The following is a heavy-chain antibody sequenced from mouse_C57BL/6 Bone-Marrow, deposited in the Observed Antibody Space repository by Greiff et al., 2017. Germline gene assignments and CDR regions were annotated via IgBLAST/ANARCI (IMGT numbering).Heavy chain of an antibody. CDR2: IYPRSGNN. J-gene: IGHJ3*01. V-gene: IGHV1-81*01. CDR1: GYTFKSYG. CDR3: ARHYSNLAWLAY. Sequence: QVQLKQSGAELARPGASVKLSCKASGYTFKSYGISWVKQRTGQGLEWIGEIYPRSGNNYYNEKFKGKATLTADKSSSTAYMELRSLTSEDSAVYFCARHYSNLAWLAYWGQGTLVTVSA. D-gene: IGHD2-5*01.